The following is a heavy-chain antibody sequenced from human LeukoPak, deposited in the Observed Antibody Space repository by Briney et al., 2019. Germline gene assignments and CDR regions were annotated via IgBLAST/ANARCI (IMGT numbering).Heavy chain of an antibody. V-gene: IGHV4-39*01. CDR2: IYYSGST. Sequence: PSETLSLTCTVSGGSISSSSYYWGWIRQPPGKGLEWIGSIYYSGSTYYNPSLKSRVTISVDTSKNQFSLKLSSVTAADTAVYYCARGDSSSSYYYYYYMDVWGKGTTVTVSS. J-gene: IGHJ6*03. D-gene: IGHD6-6*01. CDR3: ARGDSSSSYYYYYYMDV. CDR1: GGSISSSSYY.